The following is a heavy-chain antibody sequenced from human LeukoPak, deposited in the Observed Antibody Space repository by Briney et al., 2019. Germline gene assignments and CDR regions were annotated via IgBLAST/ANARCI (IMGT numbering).Heavy chain of an antibody. CDR2: VYSSGDT. D-gene: IGHD1-26*01. J-gene: IGHJ4*02. CDR1: GGSISSYY. Sequence: SETLSLTCSVSGGSISSYYWSWIRQSPGKGLEWIASVYSSGDTFYNPSLKSRVTISVDSSKNQFSLKVNSVTAADTAVYYCATISGNYYYDFWGQGTLVTVSS. V-gene: IGHV4-59*08. CDR3: ATISGNYYYDF.